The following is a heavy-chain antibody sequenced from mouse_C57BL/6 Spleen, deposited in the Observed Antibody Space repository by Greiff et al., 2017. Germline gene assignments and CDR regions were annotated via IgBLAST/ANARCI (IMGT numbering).Heavy chain of an antibody. V-gene: IGHV2-9-1*01. D-gene: IGHD1-1*01. Sequence: QVQLKESGPGLVAPSQSLSITCTVSGFSLTSYAISWVRQPPGKGLEWLGVIWTGGGTNYNSALKSRLSISKDNSKSQVFLKMNSLQTDDTARYYCAREGVTTVVATSYYAMDYWGQGTSVTVSS. CDR3: AREGVTTVVATSYYAMDY. J-gene: IGHJ4*01. CDR2: IWTGGGT. CDR1: GFSLTSYA.